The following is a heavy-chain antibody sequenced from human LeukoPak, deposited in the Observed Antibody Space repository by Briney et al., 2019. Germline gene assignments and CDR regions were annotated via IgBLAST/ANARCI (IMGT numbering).Heavy chain of an antibody. CDR3: AKAPYWGIAVAGTSYYFDY. CDR2: ISWNSGSI. Sequence: GGSLRLSCAASGFTFDDYAMHWVRQAPGKGLEWVSGISWNSGSIGYADSVKGRFTISRDNAKNSLYLQMNSLRAEDMALYYCAKAPYWGIAVAGTSYYFDYWGQGTLVTVSS. D-gene: IGHD6-19*01. J-gene: IGHJ4*02. V-gene: IGHV3-9*03. CDR1: GFTFDDYA.